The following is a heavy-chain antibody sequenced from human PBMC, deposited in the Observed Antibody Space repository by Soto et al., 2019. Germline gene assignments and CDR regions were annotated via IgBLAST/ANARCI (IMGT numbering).Heavy chain of an antibody. J-gene: IGHJ4*02. D-gene: IGHD3-22*01. CDR1: GGSISSVGYY. CDR2: IYYSGST. V-gene: IGHV4-31*03. Sequence: PSETLRLPCTVSGGSISSVGYYWICNRQHPGKGLEWIGYIYYSGSTYYNPSLKSRVTISVDTSKNQFSLKLSSVTAADTAVYYCARELPPKYYYDSSGFDFWGQGTLVTVSS. CDR3: ARELPPKYYYDSSGFDF.